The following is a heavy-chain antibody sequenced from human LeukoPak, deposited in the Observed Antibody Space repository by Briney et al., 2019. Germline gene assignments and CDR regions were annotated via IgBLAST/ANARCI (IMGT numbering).Heavy chain of an antibody. CDR1: GFTFSSYS. Sequence: GGSLRLSCAASGFTFSSYSMNWVRQAPGKGLEWVTSINSSSSYIYYADPVKGRFTISRDNAKNSLYLQMNSLRAEDTAVYYCARERDSSSWYMGAYYYYGMDVWGKGTTVTVSS. D-gene: IGHD6-13*01. V-gene: IGHV3-21*01. CDR3: ARERDSSSWYMGAYYYYGMDV. J-gene: IGHJ6*04. CDR2: INSSSSYI.